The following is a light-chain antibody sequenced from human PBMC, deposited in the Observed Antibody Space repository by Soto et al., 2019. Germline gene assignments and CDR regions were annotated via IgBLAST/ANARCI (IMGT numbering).Light chain of an antibody. Sequence: EIVLTQSPGTLSLSPGERATLSCRASQSVGSNYLAWYQQKPGQAPRLLMYGASTRAAGIPDRFSGSGSGTDFILTISRLEPEDSALYYCQQYGTSPPLTFGGGTNVEIK. CDR2: GAS. V-gene: IGKV3-20*01. CDR3: QQYGTSPPLT. J-gene: IGKJ4*01. CDR1: QSVGSNY.